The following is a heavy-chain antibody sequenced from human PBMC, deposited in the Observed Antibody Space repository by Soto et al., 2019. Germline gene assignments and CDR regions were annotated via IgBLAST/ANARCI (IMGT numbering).Heavy chain of an antibody. Sequence: SETLSLTCTVSGGSISSSSYYWGWIRQPPGKGLEWIGSIFYSGSTYYNPSLKSRVTISVDTSKNQFSLKLSSVTAADTAVYYCARLYSNSYYDYWGQGTLVTVSS. D-gene: IGHD4-4*01. CDR3: ARLYSNSYYDY. CDR2: IFYSGST. CDR1: GGSISSSSYY. V-gene: IGHV4-39*01. J-gene: IGHJ4*02.